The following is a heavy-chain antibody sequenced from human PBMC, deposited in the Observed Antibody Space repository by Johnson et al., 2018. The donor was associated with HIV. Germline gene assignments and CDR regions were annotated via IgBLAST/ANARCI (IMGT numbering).Heavy chain of an antibody. V-gene: IGHV3-33*06. CDR3: AKVHMYYDILTGYGAFDI. CDR2: IWYDGSNK. Sequence: QVQLVESGGGVVQPGRSLRLSCAASGFTFSSYGMHWVRQAPGKGLEWVAVIWYDGSNKYYADSVQGRFIISRDNSKNTLYLQMNSLRAEDTAVYYCAKVHMYYDILTGYGAFDIWGQGTMVTVSS. D-gene: IGHD3-9*01. CDR1: GFTFSSYG. J-gene: IGHJ3*02.